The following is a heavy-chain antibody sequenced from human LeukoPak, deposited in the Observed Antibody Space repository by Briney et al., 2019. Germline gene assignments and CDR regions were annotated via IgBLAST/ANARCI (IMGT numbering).Heavy chain of an antibody. Sequence: ASVKVSCKASGYTFTDYYIHWVRQAPGQGLEWMGRINPNSGGTNYAQRFQGRVTVTRDTSISTAYMELSTLGSGDAAVYYCARDKRSTAGNWFDPWGQGTLVTVSS. V-gene: IGHV1-2*06. CDR1: GYTFTDYY. J-gene: IGHJ5*02. CDR2: INPNSGGT. D-gene: IGHD1-14*01. CDR3: ARDKRSTAGNWFDP.